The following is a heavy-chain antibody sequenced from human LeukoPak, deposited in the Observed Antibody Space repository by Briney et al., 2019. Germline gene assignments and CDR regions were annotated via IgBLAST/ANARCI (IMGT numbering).Heavy chain of an antibody. Sequence: QPGGSLRLSCAASGFTFSSYAMHWVRQAPGKGLEYVSAISSNGGSTYYANSVKGRFTISRDNSKNTLYLQMGSLRAEDMAVYYCARDVDYANPRHDYWGQGALVTVSS. CDR2: ISSNGGST. D-gene: IGHD4/OR15-4a*01. J-gene: IGHJ4*02. V-gene: IGHV3-64*01. CDR3: ARDVDYANPRHDY. CDR1: GFTFSSYA.